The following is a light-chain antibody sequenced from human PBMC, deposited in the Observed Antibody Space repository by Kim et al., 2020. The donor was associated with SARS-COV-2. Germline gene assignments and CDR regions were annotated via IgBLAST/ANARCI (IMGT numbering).Light chain of an antibody. J-gene: IGLJ1*01. V-gene: IGLV3-21*04. Sequence: SYELTQPPSVSVAPGKTARITCGGNNIGSKSVHWYQQKPGQSPVLVIYYDSDRPSGIPERFSGSNSGNTATLTISRVETGDEADYYCQAWDSSSDQYVFG. CDR1: NIGSKS. CDR3: QAWDSSSDQYV. CDR2: YDS.